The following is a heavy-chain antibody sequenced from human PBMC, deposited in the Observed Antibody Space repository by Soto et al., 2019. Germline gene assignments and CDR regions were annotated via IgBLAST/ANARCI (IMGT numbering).Heavy chain of an antibody. CDR1: GGSISSSNW. Sequence: PSDTLSLTCAVSGGSISSSNWWSWVRQPPGKGLEWIGEIYHSGSTNYNPSLKSRVTISVDKSKNQFSLKLSSVAAADTAVYYCARDRSVDVGSGPWVYWGQGTLVTVSS. V-gene: IGHV4-4*02. J-gene: IGHJ4*02. D-gene: IGHD1-26*01. CDR2: IYHSGST. CDR3: ARDRSVDVGSGPWVY.